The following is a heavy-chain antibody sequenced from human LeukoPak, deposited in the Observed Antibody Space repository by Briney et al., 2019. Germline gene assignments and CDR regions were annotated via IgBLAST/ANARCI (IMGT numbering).Heavy chain of an antibody. Sequence: GGSLRLSCAASGFTFSSYAMSWVRQAPGKGLEWVAIIYSGGATYYADSVKGRFTISRDNSKNTLYLQMNSLRAEDTAVYYCARGGRGGSYFDFWGQGALVTVSP. J-gene: IGHJ4*02. CDR1: GFTFSSYA. CDR3: ARGGRGGSYFDF. V-gene: IGHV3-66*01. D-gene: IGHD1-26*01. CDR2: IYSGGAT.